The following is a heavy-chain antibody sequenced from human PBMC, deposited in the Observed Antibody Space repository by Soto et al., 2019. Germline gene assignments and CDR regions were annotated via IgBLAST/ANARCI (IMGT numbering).Heavy chain of an antibody. V-gene: IGHV3-23*01. Sequence: PGESLKISCAASGFTFSSYAMSWVRQAPGKGLEWVSAISGSGGSTYYADSVKGRFTISRDNSKNTLYLQMNSLRAEDTAVYYCAKGAMIVVVLACFDYWGQGTLVTVSS. J-gene: IGHJ4*02. CDR3: AKGAMIVVVLACFDY. CDR1: GFTFSSYA. D-gene: IGHD3-22*01. CDR2: ISGSGGST.